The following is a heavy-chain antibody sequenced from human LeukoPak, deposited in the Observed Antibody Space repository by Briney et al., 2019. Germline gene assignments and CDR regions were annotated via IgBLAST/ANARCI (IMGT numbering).Heavy chain of an antibody. CDR1: GLTVSSSY. CDR2: ISYDGSNK. J-gene: IGHJ4*02. D-gene: IGHD6-19*01. V-gene: IGHV3-30-3*01. CDR3: ARGSPGYSSGWPPDY. Sequence: PGGSLRLSCAASGLTVSSSYMSWVRQAPGKGLEWVAVISYDGSNKYYADSVKGRFTISRDNSKNTLYLQMNSLRAEDTAVYYCARGSPGYSSGWPPDYWGQGTLVTVSS.